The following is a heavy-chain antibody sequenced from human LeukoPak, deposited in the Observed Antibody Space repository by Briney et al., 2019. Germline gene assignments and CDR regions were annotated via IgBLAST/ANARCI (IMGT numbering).Heavy chain of an antibody. Sequence: PGGSLRLSCAASGFTFSSYAMSWVRQAPGKGLEWVSAISGSGGSTYYADSVKGRFTISRDNSKNTLYLQMNSLRAEDTAVYYCAKDKPPLLWFGEPYNNWFDPWGQGTLVTVSS. CDR1: GFTFSSYA. D-gene: IGHD3-10*01. V-gene: IGHV3-23*01. CDR2: ISGSGGST. CDR3: AKDKPPLLWFGEPYNNWFDP. J-gene: IGHJ5*02.